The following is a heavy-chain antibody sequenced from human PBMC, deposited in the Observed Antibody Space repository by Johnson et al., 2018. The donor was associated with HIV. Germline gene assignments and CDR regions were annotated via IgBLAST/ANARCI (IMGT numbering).Heavy chain of an antibody. D-gene: IGHD3-10*01. CDR1: GFTVSSNY. Sequence: VQLVESGGGLVQPGGSLRLSCAASGFTVSSNYINWVRQAPGKGLEWVSLIYPGGTTFYADPVKGRFSISRDNSKNTPYLQMNSLRAEDTAVYYCARVSYGSGTQGAFDIWGQGTMVTVSS. J-gene: IGHJ3*02. CDR2: IYPGGTT. V-gene: IGHV3-66*01. CDR3: ARVSYGSGTQGAFDI.